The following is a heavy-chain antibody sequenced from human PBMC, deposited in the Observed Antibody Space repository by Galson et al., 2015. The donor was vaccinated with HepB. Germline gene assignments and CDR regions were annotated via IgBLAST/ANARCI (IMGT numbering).Heavy chain of an antibody. V-gene: IGHV3-48*04. D-gene: IGHD3-10*01. CDR3: ARSSLIMIRGRIITRADYGLDV. CDR2: ISSGSSTI. J-gene: IGHJ6*02. Sequence: SLRLSCAASGFTFSTYNMNWVRQAPGKGLEWVSYISSGSSTIYFADSVKGRFTISRDNAKNSLYLQMNSLRAEDTAIYYCARSSLIMIRGRIITRADYGLDVWGQGTTVTVSS. CDR1: GFTFSTYN.